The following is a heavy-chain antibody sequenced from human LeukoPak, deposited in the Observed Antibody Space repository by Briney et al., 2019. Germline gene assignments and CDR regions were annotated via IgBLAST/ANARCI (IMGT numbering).Heavy chain of an antibody. Sequence: SVKVSCKASGGTFSSYAISWVRQAPGRGLEWMGWINPNSGATKYAQKFQGRVTMTRDTSISTAYMEVSRLRFDDTAVYYCARDGGWYQLLWWFDPWGQGTLVTVSS. J-gene: IGHJ5*02. V-gene: IGHV1-2*02. CDR1: GGTFSSYA. D-gene: IGHD2-2*01. CDR2: INPNSGAT. CDR3: ARDGGWYQLLWWFDP.